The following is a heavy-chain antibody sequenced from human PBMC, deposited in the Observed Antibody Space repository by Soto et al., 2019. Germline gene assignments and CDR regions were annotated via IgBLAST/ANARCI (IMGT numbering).Heavy chain of an antibody. J-gene: IGHJ5*02. V-gene: IGHV1-69*13. Sequence: SVKVSCKASGGTFSSYAISWVRQAPGQGLEWMGGIIPIFGTANYAQKFQGRVTITADESTSTAYMELSSLRSEDTAVYYCARDLGVGPPIAAASNLFDPWGQGTLVTGSS. CDR3: ARDLGVGPPIAAASNLFDP. D-gene: IGHD6-13*01. CDR2: IIPIFGTA. CDR1: GGTFSSYA.